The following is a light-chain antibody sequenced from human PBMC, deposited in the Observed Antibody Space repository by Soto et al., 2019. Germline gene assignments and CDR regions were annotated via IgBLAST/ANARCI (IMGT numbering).Light chain of an antibody. Sequence: QSVLTQPASVSGSPGQSITISCTGTSSDVGNYNFVSWYQQLPGEAPKLIIYDVTNRPSGLSDRFSGSKSANTASLTISGLQAEDEADYYCSSYTSGHTLVFGSGTKVTVL. CDR1: SSDVGNYNF. V-gene: IGLV2-14*03. CDR2: DVT. CDR3: SSYTSGHTLV. J-gene: IGLJ1*01.